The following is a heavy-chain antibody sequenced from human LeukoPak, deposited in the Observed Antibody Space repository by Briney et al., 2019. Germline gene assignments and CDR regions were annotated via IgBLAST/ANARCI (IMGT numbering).Heavy chain of an antibody. CDR3: ARPRGYSYDFDY. J-gene: IGHJ4*02. V-gene: IGHV5-51*01. CDR2: IYPGDCDT. CDR1: GYSFTTYW. Sequence: GESLKSSFKGSGYSFTTYWIAWGRRRPGKGVGWMGIIYPGDCDTRYSPSFQGQVTISADKSISTAYLQWSSLKASDTALYYCARPRGYSYDFDYWGQGTLVTVSS. D-gene: IGHD5-18*01.